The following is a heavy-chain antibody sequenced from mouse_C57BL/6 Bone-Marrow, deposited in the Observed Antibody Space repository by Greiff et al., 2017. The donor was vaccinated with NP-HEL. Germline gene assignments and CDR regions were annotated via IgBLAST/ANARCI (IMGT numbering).Heavy chain of an antibody. J-gene: IGHJ1*03. Sequence: VKLMESGAELVKPGASVKISCKASGYAFSSYWMNWVKQRPGKGLEWIGQIYPGDGDTNYNGKFKGKATLTADKSSSTAYMQLSSLTSEDSAVYFCARNYGSSYHYWYFDVWGTGTTVTVSS. CDR1: GYAFSSYW. D-gene: IGHD1-1*01. CDR2: IYPGDGDT. V-gene: IGHV1-80*01. CDR3: ARNYGSSYHYWYFDV.